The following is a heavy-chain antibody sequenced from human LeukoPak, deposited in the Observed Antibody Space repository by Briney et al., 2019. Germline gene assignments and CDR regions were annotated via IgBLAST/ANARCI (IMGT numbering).Heavy chain of an antibody. CDR1: GYTFTSYG. D-gene: IGHD3-16*02. CDR3: ARSPYDYVWGSYRYNRHAYFDY. CDR2: ISAYNGNT. J-gene: IGHJ4*02. Sequence: ASVKVSCKASGYTFTSYGISWVRQAPGQGLEWMGWISAYNGNTNYAQKLQGRVTMTTDTSTSTAYMELRSLRSDDTAVYYCARSPYDYVWGSYRYNRHAYFDYRGQGTLVTVSS. V-gene: IGHV1-18*01.